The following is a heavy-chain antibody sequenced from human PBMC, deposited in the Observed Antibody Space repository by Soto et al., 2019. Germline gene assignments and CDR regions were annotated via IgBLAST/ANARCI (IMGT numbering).Heavy chain of an antibody. CDR1: GFTFSNAW. Sequence: EVQLVESGGGLVKPGGSLRLSCAASGFTFSNAWMSWVRQAPGKGLEWVGRIKSKTDGGTTDYAAPVKGRFTISRDDSKNTLYLQMNSLKTEDTAVYYCTTEADVLLWFGEVLSIDYWGQGTLVTVSS. D-gene: IGHD3-10*01. CDR2: IKSKTDGGTT. V-gene: IGHV3-15*01. CDR3: TTEADVLLWFGEVLSIDY. J-gene: IGHJ4*02.